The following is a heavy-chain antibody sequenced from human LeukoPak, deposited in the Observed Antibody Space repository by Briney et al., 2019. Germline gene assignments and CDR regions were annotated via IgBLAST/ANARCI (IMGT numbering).Heavy chain of an antibody. D-gene: IGHD3-10*01. J-gene: IGHJ6*04. Sequence: PGGSLRLSCAASGFTFSSYWMHWVRQAPGKGLVWVSRINSDGSSTSYADSVKGRFTISRDNAKNTLYLQMNSLRAEDTAVYYCARKPWFGELGPDYYYGMDVWGKGTTVTVSS. CDR3: ARKPWFGELGPDYYYGMDV. CDR1: GFTFSSYW. V-gene: IGHV3-74*01. CDR2: INSDGSST.